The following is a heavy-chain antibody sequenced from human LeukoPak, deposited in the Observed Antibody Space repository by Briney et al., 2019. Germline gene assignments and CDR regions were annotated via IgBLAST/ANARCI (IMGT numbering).Heavy chain of an antibody. CDR1: GGSISSSSYY. V-gene: IGHV4-39*07. J-gene: IGHJ6*03. Sequence: SETLSLTCTVSGGSISSSSYYWGWIRQPPGKGLEWIGSIYYSGGTYYNPSLKSRVTISVDTSKNQFSLKLSSVTAADTAVYYCARVSNLDYYYYMDVWGKGTTVTVSS. CDR3: ARVSNLDYYYYMDV. CDR2: IYYSGGT.